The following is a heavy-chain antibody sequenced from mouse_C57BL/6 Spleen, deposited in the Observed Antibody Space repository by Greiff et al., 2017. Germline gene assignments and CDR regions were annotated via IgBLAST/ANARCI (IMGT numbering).Heavy chain of an antibody. Sequence: QVQLQQSGAELAKPGASVKLSCKASGYTFTSYWMHWVKQRPGQGLEWIGYINPSSGYTKYNQKFKDKATLTADKSSSTAYMQLSSLTYEDSAVYYCARSPTIYSNPFDDWGQGTTLTVSS. V-gene: IGHV1-7*01. CDR1: GYTFTSYW. D-gene: IGHD2-5*01. CDR3: ARSPTIYSNPFDD. J-gene: IGHJ2*01. CDR2: INPSSGYT.